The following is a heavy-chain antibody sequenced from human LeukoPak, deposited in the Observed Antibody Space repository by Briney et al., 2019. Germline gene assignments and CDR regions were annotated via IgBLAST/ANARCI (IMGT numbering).Heavy chain of an antibody. CDR2: ISGGAGAT. CDR3: ARDGEPRYWGSGYYYGMDV. V-gene: IGHV3-23*01. D-gene: IGHD7-27*01. Sequence: PGGSLRLSCAASGFTFSTYAMNWVRQAPGNGLEGFSSISGGAGATYYADSVKGRFTISRDNSKNTLSLQMNSLRAGDTAVYFCARDGEPRYWGSGYYYGMDVWGQGTTVTVSS. J-gene: IGHJ6*02. CDR1: GFTFSTYA.